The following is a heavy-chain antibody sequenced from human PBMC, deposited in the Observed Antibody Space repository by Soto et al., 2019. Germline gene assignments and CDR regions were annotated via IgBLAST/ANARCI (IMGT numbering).Heavy chain of an antibody. J-gene: IGHJ6*03. CDR1: GLTFSSYG. Sequence: QVQLVESGGGVVQPGRSLRLSCAASGLTFSSYGMHWVRQAPGKGLEWVAVISYDGSNKYYADSVKGRFTISRDNSKKTLYLQMNSLRAEDTAVYYCAKDLGYDYIWGSNFYYMDVWGKGPTLTVSS. CDR3: AKDLGYDYIWGSNFYYMDV. D-gene: IGHD3-16*01. CDR2: ISYDGSNK. V-gene: IGHV3-30*18.